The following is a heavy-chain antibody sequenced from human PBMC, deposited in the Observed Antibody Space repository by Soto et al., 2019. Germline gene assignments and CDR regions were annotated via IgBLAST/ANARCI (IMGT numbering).Heavy chain of an antibody. CDR3: TRDWEITVSTWSFGGF. CDR1: GGTFSPYT. Sequence: QVQLVQSGAEVKKPGSSVKVSCKASGGTFSPYTINWVRQAPGQGLEWMGRIIPFHGVTNYAQKFQARVTIIEDKSTSTAYMELSGLRFEDTAMYYCTRDWEITVSTWSFGGFWGRGTLVTVSS. J-gene: IGHJ4*02. D-gene: IGHD3-10*01. V-gene: IGHV1-69*08. CDR2: IIPFHGVT.